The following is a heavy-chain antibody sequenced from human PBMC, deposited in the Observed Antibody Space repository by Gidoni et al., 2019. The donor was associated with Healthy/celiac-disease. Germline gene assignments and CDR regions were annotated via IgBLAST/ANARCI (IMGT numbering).Heavy chain of an antibody. CDR1: GFTFSRYA. J-gene: IGHJ5*02. CDR2: ISYDGSNK. Sequence: QVQLVESGGGVVQPGRSLRLSCAASGFTFSRYAMHWVRQAPGKGLEWVAVISYDGSNKYYADSVKGRFTISRDNSKNTLYLQMNSLRAEDTAVYYCARGVGVLLWFGELLGNWFDPWGQGTLVTVSS. D-gene: IGHD3-10*01. V-gene: IGHV3-30-3*01. CDR3: ARGVGVLLWFGELLGNWFDP.